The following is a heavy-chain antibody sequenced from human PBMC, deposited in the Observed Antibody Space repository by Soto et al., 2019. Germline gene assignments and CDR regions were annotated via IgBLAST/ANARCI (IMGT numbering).Heavy chain of an antibody. Sequence: QVQLQESGPGLVKPSQTLSLTCTVSGGSISSGDYYWNWIRQLPGKGLEWIGYIYFSGTTYYNPSLKRRVIISLDTSKNQFSLKLSSVTAADTAVYYCARELTGYRFGPGEVYWGQGTLVTVSS. J-gene: IGHJ4*02. D-gene: IGHD5-18*01. CDR1: GGSISSGDYY. V-gene: IGHV4-30-4*01. CDR3: ARELTGYRFGPGEVY. CDR2: IYFSGTT.